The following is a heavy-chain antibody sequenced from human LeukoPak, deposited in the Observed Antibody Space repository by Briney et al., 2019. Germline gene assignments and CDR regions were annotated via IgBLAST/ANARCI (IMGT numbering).Heavy chain of an antibody. CDR1: GGSFSGYY. Sequence: SETLSLTCAVYGGSFSGYYRSWIRQPPGKGLEWIGEINHSGSTNYNPSLKSRVTISVDTSKNQFSLKLSSVTAADTAVYYCARGIAVAGTAYYFDYWGQGTLVTVSS. CDR3: ARGIAVAGTAYYFDY. CDR2: INHSGST. V-gene: IGHV4-34*01. J-gene: IGHJ4*02. D-gene: IGHD6-19*01.